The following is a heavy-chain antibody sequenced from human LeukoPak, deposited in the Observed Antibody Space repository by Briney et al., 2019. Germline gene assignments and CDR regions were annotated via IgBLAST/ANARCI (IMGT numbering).Heavy chain of an antibody. Sequence: GGSLRLSCAASGFTFTNYGMHWVRQAPGEGLEWVAFIWYDGSNEEYADSVKGRFTISRDNAKNSLYLQMNSLRAEDTALYYCARKITIFGVVDYYYYMDVWGKGTTVTVSS. CDR2: IWYDGSNE. D-gene: IGHD3-3*01. CDR1: GFTFTNYG. CDR3: ARKITIFGVVDYYYYMDV. V-gene: IGHV3-33*01. J-gene: IGHJ6*03.